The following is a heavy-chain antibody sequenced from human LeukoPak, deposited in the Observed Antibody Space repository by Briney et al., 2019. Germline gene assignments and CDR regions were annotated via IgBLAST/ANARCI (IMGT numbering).Heavy chain of an antibody. Sequence: SETLSLTCTVSGAPIRTYYWDWIRQAPGKGLEWIGCISDSGTTYYNPSLKSRVTISLDTSKNHFSLKLTSVTAADTAVYSCTKGYYEPFDYWGQGMMVTVSS. CDR2: ISDSGTT. CDR3: TKGYYEPFDY. V-gene: IGHV4-59*01. D-gene: IGHD3-22*01. CDR1: GAPIRTYY. J-gene: IGHJ4*02.